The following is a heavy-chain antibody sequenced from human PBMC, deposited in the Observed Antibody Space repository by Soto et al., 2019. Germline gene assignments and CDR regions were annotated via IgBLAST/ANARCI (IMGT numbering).Heavy chain of an antibody. CDR2: INHSGST. D-gene: IGHD3-16*01. V-gene: IGHV4-34*01. CDR1: GGSFSGYY. Sequence: PSETLSLTCAVYGGSFSGYYWSWIRQPPGKGLEWIGEINHSGSTNYNPSLKSRVTISVDTSKNQFSLKLSSVTAADTAVYYCARDVKGAYGFYYFDYWGQGTLVTVSS. CDR3: ARDVKGAYGFYYFDY. J-gene: IGHJ4*02.